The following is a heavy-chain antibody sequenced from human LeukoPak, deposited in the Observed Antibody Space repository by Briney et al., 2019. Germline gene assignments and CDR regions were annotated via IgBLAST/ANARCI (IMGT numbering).Heavy chain of an antibody. Sequence: SGGSLRLSCAASGFTFSSYSMNWVRQAPGKGLEWVSYISSSSSTIYYADSVKGRFTISRDNAKNSLYLQMNSLRAEDTAVYYCASIYDFWSGHDHLNFGGFDPWGQGTLVTVSS. V-gene: IGHV3-48*01. D-gene: IGHD3-3*01. CDR2: ISSSSSTI. J-gene: IGHJ5*02. CDR3: ASIYDFWSGHDHLNFGGFDP. CDR1: GFTFSSYS.